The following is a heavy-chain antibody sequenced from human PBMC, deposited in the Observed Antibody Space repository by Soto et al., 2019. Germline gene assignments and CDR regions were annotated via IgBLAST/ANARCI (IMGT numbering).Heavy chain of an antibody. Sequence: ASVKVSCKASGYSFTGYYIHWVRQAPGQGLEWMGWINPNSGGANYVQKFQGRVTMTRDTSTTTAYMELSRLRSNDTAVFYCARSSALTISGVGGMDVWGQGATVTVSS. V-gene: IGHV1-2*02. CDR3: ARSSALTISGVGGMDV. CDR1: GYSFTGYY. CDR2: INPNSGGA. J-gene: IGHJ6*02. D-gene: IGHD3-3*01.